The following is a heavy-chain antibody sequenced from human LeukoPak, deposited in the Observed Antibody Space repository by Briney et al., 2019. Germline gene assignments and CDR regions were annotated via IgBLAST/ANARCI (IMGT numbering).Heavy chain of an antibody. CDR1: GGSISSYY. Sequence: SETLSLTCTVSGGSISSYYWSWIRQPPGKGLEWIGYIYYSGSTNYNPSLKSRVTISVDTSKNQFSLKLSSVTAADTAVYYCARDLRLSYYGSGPTRGYAFDIWGQGTMVTVSS. CDR2: IYYSGST. D-gene: IGHD3-10*01. V-gene: IGHV4-59*01. CDR3: ARDLRLSYYGSGPTRGYAFDI. J-gene: IGHJ3*02.